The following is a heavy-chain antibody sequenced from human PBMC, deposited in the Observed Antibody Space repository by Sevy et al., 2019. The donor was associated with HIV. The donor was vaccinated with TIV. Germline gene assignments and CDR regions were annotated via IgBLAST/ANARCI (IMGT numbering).Heavy chain of an antibody. CDR1: GFMFINYW. CDR3: ARDCSSTSCLWGMDV. J-gene: IGHJ6*02. Sequence: GGSLRLSCVASGFMFINYWMIWVRQAPGKGLDGGPNKKGNGREKYYVASVKGRFTISRDNAKNSLYLQMNSLRVEDTAVYYCARDCSSTSCLWGMDVWGPGTTVTVSS. D-gene: IGHD2-2*01. V-gene: IGHV3-7*03. CDR2: KKGNGREK.